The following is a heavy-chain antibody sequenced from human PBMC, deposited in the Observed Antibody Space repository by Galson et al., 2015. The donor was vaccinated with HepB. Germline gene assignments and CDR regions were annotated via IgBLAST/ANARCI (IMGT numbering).Heavy chain of an antibody. CDR1: GYTFTNYG. J-gene: IGHJ4*02. Sequence: SLKLSCTASGYTFTNYGISWVRQAPGQGLEWMGWISPYNGNTNYAQKLQGRVTMTTDKSTSTAYMELKSLRSDDTAVYYCARAYYNGSGSYWAFDYWGQGTLVTVSS. CDR3: ARAYYNGSGSYWAFDY. D-gene: IGHD3-10*01. V-gene: IGHV1-18*04. CDR2: ISPYNGNT.